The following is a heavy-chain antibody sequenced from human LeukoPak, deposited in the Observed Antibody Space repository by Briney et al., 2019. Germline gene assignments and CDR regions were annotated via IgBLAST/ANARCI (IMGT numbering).Heavy chain of an antibody. Sequence: GGSLRLSCAASGFTFSTYAMNWVRQAPGKGLEWVSAVSGSGGSTYYADSVKGRFTISRDNSKNTLYLQMNSLRAEDTALYYCSKGRPPYSVAAAEYWGQGTLVTVSS. V-gene: IGHV3-23*01. J-gene: IGHJ4*02. D-gene: IGHD2-2*01. CDR3: SKGRPPYSVAAAEY. CDR2: VSGSGGST. CDR1: GFTFSTYA.